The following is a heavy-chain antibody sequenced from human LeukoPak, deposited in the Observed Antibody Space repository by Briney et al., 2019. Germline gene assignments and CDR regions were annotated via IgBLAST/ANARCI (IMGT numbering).Heavy chain of an antibody. Sequence: PSETLSLTCAVYGGSFTNYYWSWIRQPPGKGLEWIGEINHSGSTNYNPSLKSRVTISVDTSKNQFSLKLSSVTAADTAVYYCAREPPAGALRSIYWGQGTLVTVSS. V-gene: IGHV4-34*01. CDR3: AREPPAGALRSIY. J-gene: IGHJ4*02. CDR2: INHSGST. D-gene: IGHD4-17*01. CDR1: GGSFTNYY.